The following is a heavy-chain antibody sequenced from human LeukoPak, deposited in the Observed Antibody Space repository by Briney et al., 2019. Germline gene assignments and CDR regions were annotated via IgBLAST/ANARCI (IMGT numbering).Heavy chain of an antibody. CDR3: AKKAQYNGNYPLDY. D-gene: IGHD1-26*01. J-gene: IGHJ4*02. V-gene: IGHV3-23*01. CDR2: ISGSGNRT. Sequence: GGSLRLSCAASGFTFSSYAMSWVRQAPGKGLEWVSSISGSGNRTYYADSVKGRFTISRDTSKNTLYLQMNSLRAEDTALYFCAKKAQYNGNYPLDYWGQGTLVTVSS. CDR1: GFTFSSYA.